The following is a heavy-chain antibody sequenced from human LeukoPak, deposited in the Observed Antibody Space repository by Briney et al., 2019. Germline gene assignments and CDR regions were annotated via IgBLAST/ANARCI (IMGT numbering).Heavy chain of an antibody. V-gene: IGHV1-8*01. CDR1: GYTFTIYD. CDR2: MNPNSGYT. J-gene: IGHJ6*02. Sequence: GASVKVSCKASGYTFTIYDINWVRQATGQGLEWMGWMNPNSGYTGYAQKFQGRVTMTRNTSISTAYMELSSLRSEDTAVYYCARPNYDLLTGYYPLLDVWGQGTTVTVSS. CDR3: ARPNYDLLTGYYPLLDV. D-gene: IGHD3-9*01.